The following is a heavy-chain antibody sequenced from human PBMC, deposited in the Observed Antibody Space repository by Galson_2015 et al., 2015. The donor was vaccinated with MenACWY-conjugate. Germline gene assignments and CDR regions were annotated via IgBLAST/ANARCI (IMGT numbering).Heavy chain of an antibody. CDR2: IGPSGGDI. J-gene: IGHJ4*02. D-gene: IGHD6-13*01. CDR3: AKYRDVLAPAGRACDC. Sequence: PGKGLEWVSVIGPSGGDIQYADSVKGRFTISRDSSKNTLYLQMNSLGAEDTAVYYCAKYRDVLAPAGRACDCWGQGALVTVSS. V-gene: IGHV3-23*01.